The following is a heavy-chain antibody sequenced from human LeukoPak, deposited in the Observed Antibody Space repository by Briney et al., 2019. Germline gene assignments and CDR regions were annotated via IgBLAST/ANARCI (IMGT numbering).Heavy chain of an antibody. D-gene: IGHD4-17*01. V-gene: IGHV1-69*05. J-gene: IGHJ5*02. CDR3: ARDVHGDYGSGWFDP. CDR1: GGTFNNSG. Sequence: SVKVSCKTSGGTFNNSGISWVRQAPGQGLEWLGGIMPLFGTAGYAQKFQGRVTITKDESTRTVYLELTSLTSDDTAVYYCARDVHGDYGSGWFDPWGQGTLVSVSS. CDR2: IMPLFGTA.